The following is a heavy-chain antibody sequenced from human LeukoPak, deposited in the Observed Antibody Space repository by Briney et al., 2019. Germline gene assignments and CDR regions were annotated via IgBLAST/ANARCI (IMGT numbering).Heavy chain of an antibody. CDR3: ARKVGALEWFDP. J-gene: IGHJ5*02. CDR2: MYYSGSA. CDR1: GGSISSSNHY. Sequence: PSETLSLTCTVAGGSISSSNHYWAWIRQPPGKGLEWVGTMYYSGSAYYNPSLKSRVTISVDTSKNQFSLKLSSVTAADTAVYYCARKVGALEWFDPWGQGTLVTVSS. D-gene: IGHD1-26*01. V-gene: IGHV4-39*07.